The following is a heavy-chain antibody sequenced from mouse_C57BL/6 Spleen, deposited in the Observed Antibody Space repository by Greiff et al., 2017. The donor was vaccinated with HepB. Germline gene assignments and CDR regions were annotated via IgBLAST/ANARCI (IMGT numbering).Heavy chain of an antibody. CDR3: ARSRTTEGFDY. CDR1: GYAFSSSW. D-gene: IGHD1-1*01. Sequence: QLQQSGPELVKPGASVKISCKASGYAFSSSWMNWVKQRPGKGLEWIGRIYPGDGDTNYNGKFKGKATLTADKSSSTAYMQLSSLTSEDSAVYFCARSRTTEGFDYWGQGTTLTVSS. V-gene: IGHV1-82*01. J-gene: IGHJ2*01. CDR2: IYPGDGDT.